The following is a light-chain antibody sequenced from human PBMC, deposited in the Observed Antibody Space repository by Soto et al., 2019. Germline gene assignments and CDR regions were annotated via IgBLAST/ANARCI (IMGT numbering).Light chain of an antibody. CDR1: QSVTTNY. J-gene: IGKJ2*03. V-gene: IGKV3-20*01. CDR3: QQYGNSPRYS. Sequence: EIVLTQSPGTLSLSLGERATLSCRASQSVTTNYFAWYQQKPGQAPRLLIYGTSNRATGIPDRFSGSGSGTDFTLTISRLEPEDFAVYYCQQYGNSPRYSFGQGTKLEIK. CDR2: GTS.